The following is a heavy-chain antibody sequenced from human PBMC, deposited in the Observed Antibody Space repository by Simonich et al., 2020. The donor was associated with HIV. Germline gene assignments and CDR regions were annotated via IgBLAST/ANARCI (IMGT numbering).Heavy chain of an antibody. CDR1: GFTFSNYW. D-gene: IGHD4-17*01. CDR2: IKSDGTTT. V-gene: IGHV3-74*01. Sequence: EVQLVESGGGLVQSGGSLRLSCVASGFTFSNYWMHWVRQAPGKGLEWVARIKSDGTTTTYADSVKGRFIISRDNAKNTLYLQMNSLRTEDTAVYFCYGAFDVWGQGTMVTVSS. J-gene: IGHJ3*01. CDR3: YGAFDV.